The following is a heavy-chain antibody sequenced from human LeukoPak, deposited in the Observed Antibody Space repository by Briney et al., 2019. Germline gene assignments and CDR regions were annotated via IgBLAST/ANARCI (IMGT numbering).Heavy chain of an antibody. Sequence: SGPTLVNPTQTLTLTCTFSGFSLSTRGMCVSWIRQPSGKALEWLARIDWDDDKYYSTSLKTRLTISKDTSKNQVVLTMTNRDPVDTATYYCARVPGTYCGGDCYSNWGQGTLVTVSS. CDR1: GFSLSTRGMC. CDR2: IDWDDDK. J-gene: IGHJ4*02. D-gene: IGHD2-21*02. CDR3: ARVPGTYCGGDCYSN. V-gene: IGHV2-70*11.